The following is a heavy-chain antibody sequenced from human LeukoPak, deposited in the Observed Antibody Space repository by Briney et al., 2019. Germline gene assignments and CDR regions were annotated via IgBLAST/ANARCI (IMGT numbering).Heavy chain of an antibody. V-gene: IGHV3-7*01. CDR2: IKQDGSEK. J-gene: IGHJ4*02. CDR3: ARPRGIAGSYVY. Sequence: GSLRLSCAASGFSFSSYAMSWVRQAPGKGLEWVANIKQDGSEKYYVDSVKGRFTISRDNAKNSLYLQMNSLRAEDTAVYYCARPRGIAGSYVYWGQGTLVTVSS. D-gene: IGHD1-26*01. CDR1: GFSFSSYA.